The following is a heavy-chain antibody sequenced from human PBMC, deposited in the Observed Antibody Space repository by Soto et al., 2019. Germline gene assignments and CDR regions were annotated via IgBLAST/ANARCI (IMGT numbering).Heavy chain of an antibody. V-gene: IGHV1-18*01. Sequence: QVQLVQSGAEVKKPGASVKVSCKASGYTFTSYGISWVRQAPGQGLGWMGWISAYNGNTNYAQKLQGRVTMTTDTTTTTAYMELRSLRSDETAVYYCARFRYSSGWDGTKGSDGYFDLWGRGTLVTVSS. CDR2: ISAYNGNT. CDR1: GYTFTSYG. J-gene: IGHJ2*01. D-gene: IGHD6-25*01. CDR3: ARFRYSSGWDGTKGSDGYFDL.